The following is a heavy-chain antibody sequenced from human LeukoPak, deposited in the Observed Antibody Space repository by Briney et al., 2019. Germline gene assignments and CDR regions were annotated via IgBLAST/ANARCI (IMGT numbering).Heavy chain of an antibody. CDR2: IYYSGST. D-gene: IGHD2-15*01. CDR1: GGSITTTTYY. Sequence: SETLSLTXTVSGGSITTTTYYWDWIRQPPGKGLEYVGCIYYSGSTYYTPSLKSRVTISIDTAKNQFSLKLISVTAADTAVYFCARHCSDSNCYRLDAFDIWGQGTLVTVSS. J-gene: IGHJ3*02. V-gene: IGHV4-39*01. CDR3: ARHCSDSNCYRLDAFDI.